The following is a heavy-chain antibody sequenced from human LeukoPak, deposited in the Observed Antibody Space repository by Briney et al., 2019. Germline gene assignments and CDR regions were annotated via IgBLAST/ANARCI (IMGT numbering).Heavy chain of an antibody. J-gene: IGHJ4*02. CDR3: ARDVTRGYSYSDY. CDR1: GFTFNDYA. D-gene: IGHD5-18*01. V-gene: IGHV3-9*01. CDR2: ITWNSATI. Sequence: GGSLRLSCAASGFTFNDYAMHWVRQPPGKGLEWVSSITWNSATIHYADSVKGRFAISRDNAKNSLYLQMSSLRAEDTAVYYCARDVTRGYSYSDYWGQGTLVTVSS.